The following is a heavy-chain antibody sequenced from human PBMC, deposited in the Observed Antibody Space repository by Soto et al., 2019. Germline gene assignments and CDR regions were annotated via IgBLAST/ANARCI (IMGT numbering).Heavy chain of an antibody. D-gene: IGHD3-16*02. Sequence: SETLSLTCAVYGGSFSGYYWSWIRQPPGKGLEWIGEINHSGSTNYNPSLKSRVTISVDTSKNQFSLKLSSVTAADTAVYYCARGRSIQYDYVWGSYRWGFDYWGQGTLVTVSS. J-gene: IGHJ4*02. V-gene: IGHV4-34*01. CDR1: GGSFSGYY. CDR2: INHSGST. CDR3: ARGRSIQYDYVWGSYRWGFDY.